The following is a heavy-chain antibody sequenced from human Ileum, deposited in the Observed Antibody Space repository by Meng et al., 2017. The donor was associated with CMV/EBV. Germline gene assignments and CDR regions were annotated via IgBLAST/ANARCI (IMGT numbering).Heavy chain of an antibody. CDR1: GFIVSSNH. Sequence: GGSLRLSCETSGFIVSSNHMTWVRQAPGEGLEWVSVIYDGETTSYADSVKDRFSISRDKSKNTLYLQMNSLRVDDTAVYYCGTVPFWGGPTDTFWGQGTLVTVSS. J-gene: IGHJ4*02. CDR2: IYDGETT. V-gene: IGHV3-53*01. D-gene: IGHD3-3*01. CDR3: GTVPFWGGPTDTF.